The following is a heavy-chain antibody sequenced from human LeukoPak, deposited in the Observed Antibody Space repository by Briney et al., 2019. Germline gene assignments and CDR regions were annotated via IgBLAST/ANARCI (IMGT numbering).Heavy chain of an antibody. V-gene: IGHV3-48*01. CDR3: AGTPRNWKLDY. CDR1: GFTFSSYS. Sequence: GGSLRLSCAASGFTFSSYSMSWVRQAPGKGLEWVSYISSSSSTIHYADSVKGRFTISRDNAKNSLYLQMNSLRAEDTAVYYWAGTPRNWKLDYWGQGTLVTVSS. J-gene: IGHJ4*02. D-gene: IGHD1-1*01. CDR2: ISSSSSTI.